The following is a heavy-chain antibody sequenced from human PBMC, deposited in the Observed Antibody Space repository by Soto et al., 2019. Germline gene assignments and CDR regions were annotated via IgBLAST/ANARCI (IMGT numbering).Heavy chain of an antibody. CDR2: IYYSGST. Sequence: SVPLCVTCTVAGGSIISGCGYWSRKSKHPGKGLEWIGYIYYSGSTYYNPSLKSRVTISVDTSKNQFSLKLSSVTAADTAVYYCARVRYCSGGSCYPRFDPWGQGTLVTVS. CDR1: GGSIISGCGY. J-gene: IGHJ5*02. V-gene: IGHV4-31*03. CDR3: ARVRYCSGGSCYPRFDP. D-gene: IGHD2-15*01.